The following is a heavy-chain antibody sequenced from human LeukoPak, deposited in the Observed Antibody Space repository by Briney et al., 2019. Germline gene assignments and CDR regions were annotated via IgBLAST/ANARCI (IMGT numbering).Heavy chain of an antibody. Sequence: GGSLRLSCAASGFTFSSYGMHWVRQAPGKGLEWVAVISYDGSNKDYADSVKGRFTLSRDNSKNTLYLHMNSLRAEDTAVYYCAKGRYYDSRGYYSLDYFDYWGQGTLVTVSS. CDR1: GFTFSSYG. D-gene: IGHD3-22*01. CDR3: AKGRYYDSRGYYSLDYFDY. CDR2: ISYDGSNK. V-gene: IGHV3-30*18. J-gene: IGHJ4*02.